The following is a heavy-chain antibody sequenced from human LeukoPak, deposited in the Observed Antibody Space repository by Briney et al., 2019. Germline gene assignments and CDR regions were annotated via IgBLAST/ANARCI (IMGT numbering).Heavy chain of an antibody. CDR3: ARIGRRYYYYYMDV. CDR1: GFTFTSSA. J-gene: IGHJ6*03. V-gene: IGHV1-58*02. D-gene: IGHD2-15*01. Sequence: SVKVSCKASGFTFTSSAMQWVRQARGQRLEWIGWIVVGSGNTNYAQKFQERVTITRDMSTSTAYMELSSLRSEDTAVYYCARIGRRYYYYYMDVWGKGTTVTISS. CDR2: IVVGSGNT.